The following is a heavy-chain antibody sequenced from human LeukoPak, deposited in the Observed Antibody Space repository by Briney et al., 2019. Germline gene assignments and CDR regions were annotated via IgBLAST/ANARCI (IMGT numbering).Heavy chain of an antibody. Sequence: ASVKVSCKASGYTFTSYYMHWVRQAPGQGLEWMGIINPSGGSTSYAQKFQGRVTMTRDTSTSTVYMELSSLRSEDTAVYYCARDDTGTTGEIHYYFDYWGQGTLVTVSS. V-gene: IGHV1-46*01. J-gene: IGHJ4*02. CDR3: ARDDTGTTGEIHYYFDY. D-gene: IGHD1-7*01. CDR1: GYTFTSYY. CDR2: INPSGGST.